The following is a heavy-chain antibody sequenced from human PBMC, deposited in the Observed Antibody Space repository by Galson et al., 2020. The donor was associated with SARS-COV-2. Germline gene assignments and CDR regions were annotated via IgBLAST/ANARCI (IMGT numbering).Heavy chain of an antibody. CDR1: RFTFGDYA. CDR3: TRLDY. J-gene: IGHJ4*02. CDR2: IRSKAYGGTT. V-gene: IGHV3-49*04. Sequence: TGGSLRLSCTVFRFTFGDYAMSWVRQAPGKGLEWVGLIRSKAYGGTTEYAASVKGRFSISRDDSKSIAYLQMNSLKTEDTAVYYCTRLDYWGQGTLVTVSS.